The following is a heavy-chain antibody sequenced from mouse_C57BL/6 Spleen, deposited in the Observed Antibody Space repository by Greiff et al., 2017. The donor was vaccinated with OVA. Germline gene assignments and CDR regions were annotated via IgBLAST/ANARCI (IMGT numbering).Heavy chain of an antibody. Sequence: EVQLVESGGGLVKPGGSLKLSCAASGFTFSSYAMSWVRQTPEKRLEWVATISDGGSYTYYPDNVKGRFTISRDNAKNNLYLQMGHLKSEDTAMYYCAREGVAGLRRGEYFDYWGQGTTLTVSS. D-gene: IGHD2-4*01. CDR3: AREGVAGLRRGEYFDY. J-gene: IGHJ2*01. V-gene: IGHV5-4*01. CDR1: GFTFSSYA. CDR2: ISDGGSYT.